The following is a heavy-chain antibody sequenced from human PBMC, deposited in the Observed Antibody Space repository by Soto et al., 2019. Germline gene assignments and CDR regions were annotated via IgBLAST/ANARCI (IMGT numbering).Heavy chain of an antibody. D-gene: IGHD6-13*01. Sequence: QVQLVQSGAEVKKPGASVKVSCKASGYTFTSYGISWVRQAPGQGPEWMGWISTNNGNTNYAQKIRGRVTMTTDTSPSTAYMELRRLRSDGSAVYYCARHTSSWPCGFWGQGTLVTVSS. V-gene: IGHV1-18*01. CDR1: GYTFTSYG. CDR3: ARHTSSWPCGF. J-gene: IGHJ4*02. CDR2: ISTNNGNT.